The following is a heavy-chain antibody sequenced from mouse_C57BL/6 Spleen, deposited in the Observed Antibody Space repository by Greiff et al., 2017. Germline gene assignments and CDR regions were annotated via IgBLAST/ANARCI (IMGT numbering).Heavy chain of an antibody. CDR2: IDPANGNT. CDR1: GFNIKNTY. Sequence: VQLQQSVAELVRPGASVKLSCTASGFNIKNTYIHWVKQRPEQGLEWIGRIDPANGNTKYAPKFQGKATITADTSSNTAYLQLSSLTSEDTAIYYCAPSTTVVSYWYFGVWGTGTTVTVSS. D-gene: IGHD1-1*01. J-gene: IGHJ1*03. CDR3: APSTTVVSYWYFGV. V-gene: IGHV14-3*01.